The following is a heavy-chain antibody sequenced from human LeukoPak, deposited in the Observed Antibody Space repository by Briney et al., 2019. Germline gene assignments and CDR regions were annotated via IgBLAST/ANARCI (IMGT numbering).Heavy chain of an antibody. D-gene: IGHD3-22*01. CDR1: GFSFSTHW. V-gene: IGHV3-74*01. CDR3: GSLTVVARDH. J-gene: IGHJ4*02. CDR2: INSDGSRT. Sequence: GGSLRLSCAASGFSFSTHWMHWVRQAPGKGLVCVAQINSDGSRTSDADSVKGRFTISSDKAKNTLYLEMISLRAEDTAVYYCGSLTVVARDHWGQGTLVTVSS.